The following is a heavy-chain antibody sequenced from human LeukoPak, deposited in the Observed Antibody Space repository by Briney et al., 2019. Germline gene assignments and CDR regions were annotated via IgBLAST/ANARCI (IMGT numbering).Heavy chain of an antibody. CDR2: IWYDGSNK. Sequence: GGSLRLSCAASGFTFSSYGMHWVRQAPGEGLEGVAVIWYDGSNKYYADSVKGRFTISRDNSKNTLYLQMNSLRAQDTAVYYCAKGSSDYDFWSGYYDRAGWFDPWGQGTLVTVSS. CDR1: GFTFSSYG. D-gene: IGHD3-3*01. CDR3: AKGSSDYDFWSGYYDRAGWFDP. V-gene: IGHV3-33*06. J-gene: IGHJ5*02.